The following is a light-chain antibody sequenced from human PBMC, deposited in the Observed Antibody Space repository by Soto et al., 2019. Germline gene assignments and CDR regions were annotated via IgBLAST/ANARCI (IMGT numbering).Light chain of an antibody. CDR1: QDIKNY. J-gene: IGKJ5*01. Sequence: IQMNHSPSSLSASMGDGVTITCQASQDIKNYLNWYQQKPGKAPNLLIYDASNLEIGVPSRFSGSGSGTHFTFTISSLQTEDIGTYYCQQYDILPITFGRGTLLEIK. V-gene: IGKV1-33*01. CDR2: DAS. CDR3: QQYDILPIT.